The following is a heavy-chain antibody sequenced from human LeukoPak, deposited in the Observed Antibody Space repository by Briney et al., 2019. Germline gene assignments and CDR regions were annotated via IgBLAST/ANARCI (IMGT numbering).Heavy chain of an antibody. Sequence: ASVKVSCKASGGTFSSYAISWVRQAPGQGLEWMGGTIPIFGTANYAQKFQGRVTITADESTSTAYMELSSLRSEDTAVYYCARKPTSGSYDYWGQGTLVTVSS. D-gene: IGHD1-26*01. CDR3: ARKPTSGSYDY. CDR2: TIPIFGTA. J-gene: IGHJ4*02. V-gene: IGHV1-69*13. CDR1: GGTFSSYA.